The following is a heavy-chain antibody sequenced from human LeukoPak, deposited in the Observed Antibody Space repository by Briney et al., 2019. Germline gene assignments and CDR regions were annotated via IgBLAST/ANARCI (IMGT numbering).Heavy chain of an antibody. J-gene: IGHJ4*02. Sequence: PSETLSLTCAVSGYSISRGYHWGWIRQPPGKGLEWIGSIHHSGSTYYNSSLKSRVTISVDTSKNQFSLKVSSATAADTAVYYCARVNWNPDYWGQGTLVTVSS. CDR1: GYSISRGYH. V-gene: IGHV4-38-2*01. CDR3: ARVNWNPDY. CDR2: IHHSGST. D-gene: IGHD1-1*01.